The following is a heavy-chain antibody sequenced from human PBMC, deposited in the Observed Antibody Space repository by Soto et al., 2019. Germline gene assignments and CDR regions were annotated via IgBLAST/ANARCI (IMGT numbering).Heavy chain of an antibody. Sequence: SETLSLTCAVYGGSFSGYYWSWIRQPPGKGLEWIGEINHSGSTNYNPSLKSRVTISVDTSKNQFSLKLSSVTAADTAVYYCARGYCSGGSCYLGYHYYMDVWGKGTTVTLSS. D-gene: IGHD2-15*01. V-gene: IGHV4-34*01. CDR1: GGSFSGYY. CDR2: INHSGST. CDR3: ARGYCSGGSCYLGYHYYMDV. J-gene: IGHJ6*03.